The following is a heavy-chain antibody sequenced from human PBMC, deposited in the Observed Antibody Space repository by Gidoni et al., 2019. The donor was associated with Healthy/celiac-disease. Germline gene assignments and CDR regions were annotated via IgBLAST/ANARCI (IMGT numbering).Heavy chain of an antibody. Sequence: QVQLQESGPGLVKPSETLSLTCTVSGCSISSYYWSWIRQPPGKGLEWIGYIYYSGSTNYNPSLKSRVTISVDTSKNQFSLKLSSVTAADTAVYYCARGLTIFGVVPDYWGQGTLVTVSS. CDR1: GCSISSYY. CDR3: ARGLTIFGVVPDY. V-gene: IGHV4-59*01. D-gene: IGHD3-3*01. CDR2: IYYSGST. J-gene: IGHJ4*02.